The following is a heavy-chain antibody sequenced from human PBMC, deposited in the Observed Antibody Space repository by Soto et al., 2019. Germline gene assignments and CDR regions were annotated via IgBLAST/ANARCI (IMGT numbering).Heavy chain of an antibody. CDR1: GFTFTSSA. V-gene: IGHV1-58*01. J-gene: IGHJ3*02. Sequence: SVKVSCKASGFTFTSSAVQWVRQTRGQRLEWIGWIVVGSGNTNYAQKFQERVTITRDMSTSTAYMELSSLRSEDTAVYYCAAVCGGDCYVGAFDIWGQGTMVTVSS. CDR2: IVVGSGNT. CDR3: AAVCGGDCYVGAFDI. D-gene: IGHD2-21*02.